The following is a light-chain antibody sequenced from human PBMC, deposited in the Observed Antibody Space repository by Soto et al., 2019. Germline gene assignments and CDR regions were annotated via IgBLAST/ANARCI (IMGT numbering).Light chain of an antibody. CDR3: QQRLSSTIT. J-gene: IGKJ5*01. CDR1: ESIRRQ. CDR2: DAS. Sequence: EIVLTQSPASLSLSPGGGSNLSCRASESIRRQLVWYQQKTGQAPRLLIYDASNRATGVPARLSGSGSGTDYTITISSIEHEDFEVYYCQQRLSSTITFGQGTRLEI. V-gene: IGKV3-11*01.